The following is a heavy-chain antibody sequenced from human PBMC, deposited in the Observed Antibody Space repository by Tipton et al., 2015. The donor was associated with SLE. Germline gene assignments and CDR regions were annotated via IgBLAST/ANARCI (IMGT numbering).Heavy chain of an antibody. CDR2: IYSSGST. CDR3: ARRRGSSWYEDYFDY. D-gene: IGHD6-13*01. CDR1: RGSMRSYY. V-gene: IGHV4-4*07. J-gene: IGHJ4*02. Sequence: TLSLTCTVSRGSMRSYYWSWIRQPAGKGLEWIGRIYSSGSTNYNPSLKSRVTMSVDTSKNQFSLKLSSVTAADTAVYYCARRRGSSWYEDYFDYWGQGTLVTVSS.